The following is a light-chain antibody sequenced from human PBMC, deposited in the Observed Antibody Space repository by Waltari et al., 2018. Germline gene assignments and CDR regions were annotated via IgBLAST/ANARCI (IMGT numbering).Light chain of an antibody. Sequence: EIVLTQSPGTLSLSPGERATLSCRARQNIGRYLVWYQQKPGQAPRLLIYEASRRATGLPDRFSGSRSGTDYGLTISRLETEYFAVYYCQNHERLPATFGQGTKVEIK. CDR2: EAS. J-gene: IGKJ1*01. V-gene: IGKV3-20*01. CDR1: QNIGRY. CDR3: QNHERLPAT.